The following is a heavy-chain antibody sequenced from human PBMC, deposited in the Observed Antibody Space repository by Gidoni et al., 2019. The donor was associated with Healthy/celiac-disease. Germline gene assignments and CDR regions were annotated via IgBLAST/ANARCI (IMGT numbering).Heavy chain of an antibody. CDR3: AHRTYSSGWREYYFDY. J-gene: IGHJ4*02. D-gene: IGHD6-19*01. Sequence: SPSLKSRLTITKDTSKNQVVLTMTNMDPVDTATYYCAHRTYSSGWREYYFDYWGQGTLVTVSS. V-gene: IGHV2-5*01.